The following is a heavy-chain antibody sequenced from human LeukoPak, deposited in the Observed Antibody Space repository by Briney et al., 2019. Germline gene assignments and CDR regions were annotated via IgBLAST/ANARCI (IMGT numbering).Heavy chain of an antibody. CDR2: IIPILGIA. D-gene: IGHD6-19*01. V-gene: IGHV1-69*04. Sequence: SVKVSCKASGGTFSSYAISWVRQAPGQGLEWMGRIIPILGIANYAQKFQGRVTITADKSTSTAYMELRSLRSEDTAVYYCSRVTAGTGAFDIWGQGTMVTVSS. CDR1: GGTFSSYA. CDR3: SRVTAGTGAFDI. J-gene: IGHJ3*02.